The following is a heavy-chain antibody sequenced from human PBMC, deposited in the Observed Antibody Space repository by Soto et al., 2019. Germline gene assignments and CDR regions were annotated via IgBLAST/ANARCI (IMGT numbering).Heavy chain of an antibody. J-gene: IGHJ6*03. V-gene: IGHV1-3*01. D-gene: IGHD3-9*01. CDR3: ARDTYDILTGYSRYYYYYMDV. Sequence: ASVKVACKASGYTFTSYGISWVRQAPGQGLEWMGWINAGNGNTKYSQKFQGRVTITRDTSASTAYMELSSLRSEDTAVYYCARDTYDILTGYSRYYYYYMDVWGKGTTVTVSS. CDR2: INAGNGNT. CDR1: GYTFTSYG.